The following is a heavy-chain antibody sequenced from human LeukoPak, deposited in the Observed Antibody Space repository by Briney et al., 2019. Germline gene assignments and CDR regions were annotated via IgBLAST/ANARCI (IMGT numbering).Heavy chain of an antibody. Sequence: GGSLRLSCAASGFTFISYAMSCVRDAPRKRLEWGSAISGSGGRTYYTGPVKGRFTISRDHSNNTLYLETNTLRAEDTAVYYCANSNFLPYFDYWGPGTMVTVSS. D-gene: IGHD1-1*01. V-gene: IGHV3-23*01. CDR1: GFTFISYA. CDR3: ANSNFLPYFDY. CDR2: ISGSGGRT. J-gene: IGHJ4*02.